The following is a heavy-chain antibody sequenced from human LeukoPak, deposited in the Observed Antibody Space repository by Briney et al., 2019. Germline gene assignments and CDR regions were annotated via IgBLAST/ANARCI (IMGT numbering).Heavy chain of an antibody. J-gene: IGHJ4*02. D-gene: IGHD3/OR15-3a*01. CDR1: GFIVDDYV. CDR2: ISWDGGNI. Sequence: QRGGSLRLSCAAAGFIVDDYVMRWVRQGPGEGLEWGSRISWDGGNIYYADSVKGRFTISRDNAKTSRYRQMNSLRAQDTALYYCARDIFGLGIAFDYWAQGTLVTVSS. CDR3: ARDIFGLGIAFDY. V-gene: IGHV3-43D*03.